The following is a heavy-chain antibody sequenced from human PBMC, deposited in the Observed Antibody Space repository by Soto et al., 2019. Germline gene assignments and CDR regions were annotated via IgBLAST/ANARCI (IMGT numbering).Heavy chain of an antibody. CDR3: ARESEKGTTWFDP. D-gene: IGHD1-1*01. V-gene: IGHV3-11*06. Sequence: GGSLRLSCSVSGVTFSDYYMSWIRQAPGKGLEWVSYISGTSVYTNYADSVKGRFTISRDNAKNSVYLQMSSLRAEDTAVCYCARESEKGTTWFDPWGQGTLVTVSS. CDR2: ISGTSVYT. J-gene: IGHJ5*02. CDR1: GVTFSDYY.